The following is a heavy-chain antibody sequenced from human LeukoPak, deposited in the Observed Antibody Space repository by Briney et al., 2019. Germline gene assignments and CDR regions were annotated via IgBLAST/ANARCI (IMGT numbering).Heavy chain of an antibody. CDR2: IYYGGSA. Sequence: SETLSLTCAVSGGSISTYYWNWIRQPPGKGLEWIGYIYYGGSAIYNPSLKSRVTISVDRSKNQFSLKLSSVTAADTAVYYCARLYDSSGYPGAFDYWGQGTLVTVSS. CDR3: ARLYDSSGYPGAFDY. J-gene: IGHJ4*02. D-gene: IGHD3-22*01. V-gene: IGHV4-59*12. CDR1: GGSISTYY.